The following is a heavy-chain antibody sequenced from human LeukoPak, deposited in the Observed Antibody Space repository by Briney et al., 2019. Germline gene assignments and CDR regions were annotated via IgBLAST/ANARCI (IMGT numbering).Heavy chain of an antibody. CDR1: GGSISSYY. Sequence: SETLSLTCTVSGGSISSYYWSWVRQPPGKGLEWIGYIYYSGSTNYNPSLKSRVTISVDTSKNQFSLKLSSVTAADTAVYYCARDLGRYSYGLGPWFDPWGQGTLVTVSS. CDR2: IYYSGST. CDR3: ARDLGRYSYGLGPWFDP. V-gene: IGHV4-59*01. D-gene: IGHD5-18*01. J-gene: IGHJ5*02.